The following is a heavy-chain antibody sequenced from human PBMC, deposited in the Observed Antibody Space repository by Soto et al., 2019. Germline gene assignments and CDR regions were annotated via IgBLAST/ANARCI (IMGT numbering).Heavy chain of an antibody. V-gene: IGHV3-53*02. CDR1: GFTVSSTY. CDR3: GSTSFPGYYYSGMDV. Sequence: EVQLVETGGGLIQPGGSLRLSCAASGFTVSSTYMSWVRQAPGKGLEWGSVIYSGGSTYYADSVKGRVTIFRDDSKTTLYLQMNSLRAEDTAVYYCGSTSFPGYYYSGMDVWGQGTTVTVPS. D-gene: IGHD2-2*01. J-gene: IGHJ6*02. CDR2: IYSGGST.